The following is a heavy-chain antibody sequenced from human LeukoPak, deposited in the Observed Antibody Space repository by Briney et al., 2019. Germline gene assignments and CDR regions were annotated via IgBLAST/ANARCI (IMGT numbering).Heavy chain of an antibody. CDR1: GYNFTTYG. CDR2: ISAHNGNT. V-gene: IGHV1-18*04. D-gene: IGHD6-19*01. Sequence: ASVKVSCKASGYNFTTYGITWGRQAPGQGLEWIGWISAHNGNTNYAQNLQGRVTMTTDTTTTTAYMELRSLRSDDTAVYYCSRDCSSDGCIFDFWGQGTLVTVSS. J-gene: IGHJ4*02. CDR3: SRDCSSDGCIFDF.